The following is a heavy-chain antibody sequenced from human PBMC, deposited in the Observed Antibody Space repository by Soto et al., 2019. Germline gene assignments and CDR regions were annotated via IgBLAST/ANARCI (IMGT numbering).Heavy chain of an antibody. D-gene: IGHD3-22*01. V-gene: IGHV1-24*01. CDR1: GCTLTELS. Sequence: ASVKVSCKVSGCTLTELSMHWARQAPGKGLEWMGGFDPEDGETIYAQKFQGRVTMTEDTSTDTAYMELSSLRSEDTAVYYCATVREVRAYYYDSSGYYGRVPAFDIWGQGTMVTVSS. CDR2: FDPEDGET. CDR3: ATVREVRAYYYDSSGYYGRVPAFDI. J-gene: IGHJ3*02.